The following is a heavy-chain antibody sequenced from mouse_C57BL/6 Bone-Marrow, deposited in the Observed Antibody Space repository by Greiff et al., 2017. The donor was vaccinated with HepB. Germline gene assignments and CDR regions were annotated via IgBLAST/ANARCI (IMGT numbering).Heavy chain of an antibody. V-gene: IGHV1-76*01. CDR1: GYTFTDYY. D-gene: IGHD1-1*01. J-gene: IGHJ3*01. Sequence: QVQLQQSGAELVRPGASVKLSCKASGYTFTDYYINWVKQRPGQGLEWIARIYPGSGNTYYNEKFKGKATLTAEKSSSTAYMQLSSLTSEDSAVYFCARWVYYYGSSYLAWFAYWGQGTLVTVSA. CDR2: IYPGSGNT. CDR3: ARWVYYYGSSYLAWFAY.